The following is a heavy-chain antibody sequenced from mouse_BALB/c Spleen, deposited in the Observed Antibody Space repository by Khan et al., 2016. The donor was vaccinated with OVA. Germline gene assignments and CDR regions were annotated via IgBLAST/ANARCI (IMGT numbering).Heavy chain of an antibody. CDR3: ARSYDGAWFAY. CDR2: IYPGSGST. Sequence: QVQLQQSGPELVKPGASVKMSCKASGYTFSDYVISWVKLRTGQGLEWIGEIYPGSGSTYYNEKFKGTATLTADKSSNTAYMQLSSLTSEDSAVYFCARSYDGAWFAYWGQGTLVTVS. V-gene: IGHV1-81*01. J-gene: IGHJ3*01. CDR1: GYTFSDYV. D-gene: IGHD1-1*01.